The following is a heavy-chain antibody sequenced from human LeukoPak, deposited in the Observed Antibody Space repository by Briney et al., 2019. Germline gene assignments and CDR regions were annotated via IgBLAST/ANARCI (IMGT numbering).Heavy chain of an antibody. Sequence: SAALSLTCAVPGGSFSGYYWSSIRHPPGKGLEWIGEVNHSGSTNYNPSPKSRVTISVDTSKNQFSLKLSSTPSADTAVYYCARGPIVGATNYFDYWGQGTLVTVSS. D-gene: IGHD1-26*01. CDR3: ARGPIVGATNYFDY. V-gene: IGHV4-34*01. CDR2: VNHSGST. CDR1: GGSFSGYY. J-gene: IGHJ4*02.